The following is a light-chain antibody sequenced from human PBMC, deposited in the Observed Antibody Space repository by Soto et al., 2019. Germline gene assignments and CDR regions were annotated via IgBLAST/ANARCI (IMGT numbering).Light chain of an antibody. V-gene: IGKV3-15*01. CDR3: QQYNNWPLT. J-gene: IGKJ1*01. CDR1: QSVSSN. Sequence: EIVMTQSPATLSVSPGERATLSCRASQSVSSNLAWYQQKPGQAPRLLIYGASTRATGIPARFSGSGSGTEFTLTISSLQSEDFAVYHCQQYNNWPLTFGQGTKVDIK. CDR2: GAS.